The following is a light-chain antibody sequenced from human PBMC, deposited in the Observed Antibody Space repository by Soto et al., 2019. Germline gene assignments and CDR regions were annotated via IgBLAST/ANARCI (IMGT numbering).Light chain of an antibody. CDR2: AAS. CDR1: QSVSSNY. Sequence: EIVLTQSPGTLSLSPGGRATLSCKAGQSVSSNYLAWYQQKPGQAPRLLIYAASSRASGIPDRFSGSGSGTDFTLTISRLEPEDFAVYYCQQYGSSPYTFGQGTKLEIK. J-gene: IGKJ2*01. V-gene: IGKV3-20*01. CDR3: QQYGSSPYT.